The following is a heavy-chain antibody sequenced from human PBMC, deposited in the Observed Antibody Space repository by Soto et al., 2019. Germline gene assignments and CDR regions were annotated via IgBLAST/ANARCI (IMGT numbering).Heavy chain of an antibody. CDR3: VTLRYYYDSSGYYPWTGFDN. J-gene: IGHJ4*02. CDR1: GFTFSSYS. Sequence: PGGSLRLSCAASGFTFSSYSMNWVRQAPGKGLEWVSSISSSSSYIYYADSVKGRFTISRDNAKNTLYLQMNSLRAEDTAVYYCVTLRYYYDSSGYYPWTGFDNWGQGTLVTVSS. CDR2: ISSSSSYI. D-gene: IGHD3-22*01. V-gene: IGHV3-21*01.